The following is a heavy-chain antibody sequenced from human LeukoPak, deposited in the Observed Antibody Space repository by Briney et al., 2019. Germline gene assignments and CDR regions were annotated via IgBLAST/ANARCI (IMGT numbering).Heavy chain of an antibody. Sequence: PGGSLRLSCAASGFTFSSYAMSWVRQAPGKGLEWVSAISGSGGSTYYVDSVKGRFTISRDNSKNTLYLQMNSLRAEDTAVYYCASGVLYYYYYYGMDVWGQGTTVTVSS. J-gene: IGHJ6*02. CDR1: GFTFSSYA. CDR3: ASGVLYYYYYYGMDV. D-gene: IGHD3-10*01. V-gene: IGHV3-23*01. CDR2: ISGSGGST.